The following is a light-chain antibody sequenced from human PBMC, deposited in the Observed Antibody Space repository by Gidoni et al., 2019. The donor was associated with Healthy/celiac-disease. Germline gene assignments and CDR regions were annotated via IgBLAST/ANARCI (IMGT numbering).Light chain of an antibody. V-gene: IGLV1-51*01. CDR1: SPNIGNNY. J-gene: IGLJ3*02. CDR3: GTWDSSLSAGV. Sequence: QSLLTQPPSVSAAPGPKVTISRSGSSPNIGNNYVSWYQQLPGTAPKLLIYDNNKRPSGIPDRFSGSKSGTSATLGITGLQTGDEADYYCGTWDSSLSAGVFGGGTKLTVL. CDR2: DNN.